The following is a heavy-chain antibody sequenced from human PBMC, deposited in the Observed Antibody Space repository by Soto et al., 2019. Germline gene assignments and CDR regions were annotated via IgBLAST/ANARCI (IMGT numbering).Heavy chain of an antibody. CDR3: ARDFGCSGGSCYSGSWFDP. D-gene: IGHD2-15*01. CDR1: GYTFTGYY. Sequence: ASVKVSCKASGYTFTGYYMHWVRQAPGQGLEWMGWINPNSGGTNYAQKFQGWVTMTRDTSISTAYMELSRLGSDDTAVYYCARDFGCSGGSCYSGSWFDPWGQGTLVTVSS. J-gene: IGHJ5*02. CDR2: INPNSGGT. V-gene: IGHV1-2*04.